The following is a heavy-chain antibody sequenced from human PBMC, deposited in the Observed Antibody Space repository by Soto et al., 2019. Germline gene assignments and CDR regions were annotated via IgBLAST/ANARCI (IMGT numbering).Heavy chain of an antibody. V-gene: IGHV1-18*01. CDR3: ARGLTYGDFDY. J-gene: IGHJ4*02. CDR1: GYTFTTFG. CDR2: LTAYDGKR. Sequence: QVQMVQSGAEVKKTGASVKVSCKTSGYTFTTFGINWVRQAPGQGLEWMWCLTAYDGKRNFAQKFQDSLTMTMDISTSTGYMEVSGLRSDDTAVYFCARGLTYGDFDYWGRGTQVAVSS. D-gene: IGHD3-10*01.